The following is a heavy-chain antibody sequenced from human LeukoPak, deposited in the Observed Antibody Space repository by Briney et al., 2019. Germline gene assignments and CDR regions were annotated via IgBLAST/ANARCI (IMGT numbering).Heavy chain of an antibody. D-gene: IGHD3-22*01. Sequence: GGSLRLSCAASGFTFNSYSMNWVRQAPGKGLEWVSSISSSSSYIYYADSVKGRFTISRDNAKNSLYLQMNSLRAEDTAVYYCARENYYYDSSGYYPAFDYWGQGTLVTVSS. J-gene: IGHJ4*02. V-gene: IGHV3-21*01. CDR3: ARENYYYDSSGYYPAFDY. CDR1: GFTFNSYS. CDR2: ISSSSSYI.